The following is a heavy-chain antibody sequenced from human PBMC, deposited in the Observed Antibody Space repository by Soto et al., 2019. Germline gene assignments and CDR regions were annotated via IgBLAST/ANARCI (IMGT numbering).Heavy chain of an antibody. CDR2: RYYSGST. J-gene: IGHJ4*02. CDR3: ARVALEWIDY. CDR1: GGSISSGGYY. D-gene: IGHD5-12*01. V-gene: IGHV4-31*03. Sequence: QVQLQESGPGLVKPSQTLSLTCTVSGGSISSGGYYWSWIRQHPGKGLEWSGYRYYSGSTSYKPCHKSRGTISVDTSKNQSSLKLSSVTAADTAVYYCARVALEWIDYWGQVTLVSVSS.